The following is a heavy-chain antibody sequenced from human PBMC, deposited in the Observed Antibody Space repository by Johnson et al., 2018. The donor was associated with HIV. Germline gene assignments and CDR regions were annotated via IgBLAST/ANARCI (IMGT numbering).Heavy chain of an antibody. J-gene: IGHJ3*02. CDR2: ISYYGSNK. CDR1: GFTFSSYG. Sequence: QVQLVESGGGVVQPGRSLRLSCAASGFTFSSYGMHWVRQAPGKGLEWVAVISYYGSNKYYADSVKGRFTISRDNSKNTLYLQMTSLRAEDTAVYYCARHPDAFDIWGQGTMVTVSS. V-gene: IGHV3-30*03. CDR3: ARHPDAFDI.